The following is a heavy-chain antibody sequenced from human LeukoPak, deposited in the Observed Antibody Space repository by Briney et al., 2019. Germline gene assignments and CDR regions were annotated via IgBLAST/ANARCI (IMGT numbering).Heavy chain of an antibody. CDR3: ARVSMVRGAPDYYFDY. V-gene: IGHV4-61*05. D-gene: IGHD3-10*01. J-gene: IGHJ4*02. Sequence: SETLSFTCTVSGGSISSSTYYWGWIRQPPGKGLEWIGYIYYSGSTNYNPSLKSRVTMSVDTSKNQFSLKLSSVTAADTAVYYCARVSMVRGAPDYYFDYWGQGTLVTVSS. CDR2: IYYSGST. CDR1: GGSISSSTYY.